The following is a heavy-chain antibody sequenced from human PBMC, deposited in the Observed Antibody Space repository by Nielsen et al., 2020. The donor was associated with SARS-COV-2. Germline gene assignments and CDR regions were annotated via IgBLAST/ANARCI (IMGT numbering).Heavy chain of an antibody. J-gene: IGHJ6*02. CDR3: ARDQATGYYYYYYGMDV. Sequence: GESLTISCAASGFTFSSYAMSWIRQAPGKGLEWVSYISSSGSTIYYADSVKGRFTISRDNAKNSLYLQMNSLRAEDTAVYYCARDQATGYYYYYYGMDVWGQGTTVTVSS. CDR2: ISSSGSTI. CDR1: GFTFSSYA. D-gene: IGHD5-12*01. V-gene: IGHV3-48*03.